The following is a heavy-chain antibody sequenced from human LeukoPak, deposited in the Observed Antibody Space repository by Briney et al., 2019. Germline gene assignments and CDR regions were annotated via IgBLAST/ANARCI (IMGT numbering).Heavy chain of an antibody. CDR2: FDPEDGET. Sequence: ASLKVSCKVSGYTLTELSMYSVRQAPGKGLEWMGGFDPEDGETIYAQKFQGRGTMTEDTSTATAYMELSSRRSEDTAVYYCATGTYWTVTTLGDNWGQGNLVTISP. CDR1: GYTLTELS. J-gene: IGHJ4*02. CDR3: ATGTYWTVTTLGDN. D-gene: IGHD4-17*01. V-gene: IGHV1-24*01.